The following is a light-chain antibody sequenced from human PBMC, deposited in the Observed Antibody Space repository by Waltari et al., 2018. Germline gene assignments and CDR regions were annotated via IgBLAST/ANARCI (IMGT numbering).Light chain of an antibody. CDR3: QAWDRTIGVV. CDR1: SLGNRY. Sequence: SYEVTQPPSVSVSPGQTANIPCPGYSLGNRYTCWYQQKAGQSPVLVIYQDNKRPSGIPERFSGSNSGNTATLTISATQALDEADYYCQAWDRTIGVVFGGGTKLTVL. J-gene: IGLJ2*01. V-gene: IGLV3-1*01. CDR2: QDN.